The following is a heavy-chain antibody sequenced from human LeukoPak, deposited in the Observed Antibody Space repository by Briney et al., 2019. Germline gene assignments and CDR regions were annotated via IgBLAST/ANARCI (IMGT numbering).Heavy chain of an antibody. CDR1: GGSFSGYY. CDR3: ARAVYGGNSNY. Sequence: PSETLSLTCAVYGGSFSGYYWSWIRQPPGKGLEWIGEINHSGSTNYNPSLKSRVTISVDTSKNQFSLKLSSVTAADTAVYYCARAVYGGNSNYWGQGTLVTVSS. CDR2: INHSGST. D-gene: IGHD4-23*01. J-gene: IGHJ4*02. V-gene: IGHV4-34*01.